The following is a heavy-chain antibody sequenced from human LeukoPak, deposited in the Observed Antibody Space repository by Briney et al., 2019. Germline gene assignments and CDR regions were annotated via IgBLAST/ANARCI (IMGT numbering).Heavy chain of an antibody. D-gene: IGHD3-16*01. CDR1: GFTFSSYE. J-gene: IGHJ4*02. Sequence: GGSLRLSCAASGFTFSSYEMNWVRQAPGKGLEWVSYISSSGSTIYYADSVKGRFTISRDNAKNSLYLQMNSLRAEDTAVYYCARGMKGSYGGNPLDYWGQGTLVTVSS. CDR3: ARGMKGSYGGNPLDY. V-gene: IGHV3-48*03. CDR2: ISSSGSTI.